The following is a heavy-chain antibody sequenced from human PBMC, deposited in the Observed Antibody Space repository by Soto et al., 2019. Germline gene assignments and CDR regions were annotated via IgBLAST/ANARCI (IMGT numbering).Heavy chain of an antibody. J-gene: IGHJ4*02. V-gene: IGHV3-49*03. CDR3: AKRGTEDGDFDY. Sequence: GGSLRLSCSASGFPFGDYALSLFRQSPGKGLEWVSLIRHKIYGGTTEYAASVKGRFTISIDDSKSIAYLQLNSLKSEDTAVYFCAKRGTEDGDFDYWGQGILVTVSS. CDR2: IRHKIYGGTT. CDR1: GFPFGDYA. D-gene: IGHD3-10*01.